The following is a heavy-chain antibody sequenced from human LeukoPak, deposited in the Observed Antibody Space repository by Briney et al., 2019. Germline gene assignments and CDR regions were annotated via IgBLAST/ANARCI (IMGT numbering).Heavy chain of an antibody. V-gene: IGHV3-9*01. CDR3: AKDYRSSGYSAFDP. CDR1: GCTFDDYA. D-gene: IGHD3-22*01. CDR2: ISWNSGSI. J-gene: IGHJ5*02. Sequence: GRSLRLSCAASGCTFDDYAMHWVRQAPGKGLEWVSGISWNSGSIGYADSVKGRFTISRDNAKNSLYLQMNSLRAEDTALYYCAKDYRSSGYSAFDPWGQGTLVTVSS.